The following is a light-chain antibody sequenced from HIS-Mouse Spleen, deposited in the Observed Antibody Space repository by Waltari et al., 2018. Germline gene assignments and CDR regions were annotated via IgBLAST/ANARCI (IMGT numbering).Light chain of an antibody. Sequence: QSALTQPASVSGSPGQSITISCTGTISDVGSYNLVSWYQQHPGKSPKLMMYEGSERPAGVSNRFSGSKSGNTASLTIAGLQAEDEADYCCCSYAGSSTVVFGGGTKLTVL. CDR2: EGS. CDR1: ISDVGSYNL. J-gene: IGLJ2*01. V-gene: IGLV2-23*01. CDR3: CSYAGSSTVV.